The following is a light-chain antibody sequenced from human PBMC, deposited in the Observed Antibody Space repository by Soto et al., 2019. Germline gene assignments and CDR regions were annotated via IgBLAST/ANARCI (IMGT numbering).Light chain of an antibody. CDR2: AAS. Sequence: DIQMTQSPSSLSASVGDRVTITCRASQSISSYLNWYQQKPGKAPKLLIYAASRLQTGVPSRFSGSESGTDFTLTISSLQPEDFATYYCQQSYSTPSTFGQGTKLEIK. J-gene: IGKJ2*02. CDR1: QSISSY. V-gene: IGKV1-39*01. CDR3: QQSYSTPST.